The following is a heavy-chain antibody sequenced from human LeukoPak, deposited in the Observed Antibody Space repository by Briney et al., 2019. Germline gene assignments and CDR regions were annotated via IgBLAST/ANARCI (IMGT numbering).Heavy chain of an antibody. CDR3: ARSGYGKIFDY. CDR2: ISGSGDST. CDR1: GFAFSSYA. D-gene: IGHD3-10*01. V-gene: IGHV3-23*01. J-gene: IGHJ4*02. Sequence: PGGSLRLSCAASGFAFSSYAMSWVRQAPGKGLEWVSAISGSGDSTYYADSVNGRFTISRANSNPPLYLQMNSLGAEDTAVYYCARSGYGKIFDYWGQGTLVTVSS.